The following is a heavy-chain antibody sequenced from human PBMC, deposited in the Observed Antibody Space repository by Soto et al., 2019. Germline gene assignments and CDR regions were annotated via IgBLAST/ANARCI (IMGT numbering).Heavy chain of an antibody. Sequence: GGSLRLSCAASGFTFSSYGMHWVRQAPGKGLEWVAVISYDGSNKYYVDSVKGRFTISRDNSKNTLYLQMNSLRAEDTAVYYCAKDHWGNYYGSGNYVNYFDYWGQGTLVTVSS. D-gene: IGHD3-10*01. CDR1: GFTFSSYG. CDR3: AKDHWGNYYGSGNYVNYFDY. CDR2: ISYDGSNK. J-gene: IGHJ4*02. V-gene: IGHV3-30*18.